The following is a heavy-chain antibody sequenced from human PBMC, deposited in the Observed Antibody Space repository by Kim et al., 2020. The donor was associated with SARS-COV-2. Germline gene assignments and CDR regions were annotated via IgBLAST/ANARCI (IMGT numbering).Heavy chain of an antibody. CDR3: ARRGFCGSDCYSNNYYGMGV. V-gene: IGHV5-10-1*01. CDR1: GYSFTSYW. CDR2: IDPSHSYT. J-gene: IGHJ6*02. Sequence: GESLKISCKGSGYSFTSYWITWVRQMPGKGLEWLGRIDPSHSYTNYSPSFQGHVTISTDKSITTAYLQWSSLQASDTAVYYCARRGFCGSDCYSNNYYGMGVWRQGTAVTVSS. D-gene: IGHD2-21*02.